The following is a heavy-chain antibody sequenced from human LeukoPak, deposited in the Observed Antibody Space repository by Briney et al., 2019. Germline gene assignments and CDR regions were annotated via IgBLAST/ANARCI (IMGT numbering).Heavy chain of an antibody. V-gene: IGHV1-69*04. Sequence: SVKVSCKASGGTFSNYAITWVRQAPGQGVEWMGRIIPILGVASHAQKLQDRVTLTADKSTSTAYMEVSSLRSEDTAVYYCARDGMVRGVIDYYGMDVWGQGTTVTVSS. CDR2: IIPILGVA. J-gene: IGHJ6*02. CDR3: ARDGMVRGVIDYYGMDV. D-gene: IGHD3-10*01. CDR1: GGTFSNYA.